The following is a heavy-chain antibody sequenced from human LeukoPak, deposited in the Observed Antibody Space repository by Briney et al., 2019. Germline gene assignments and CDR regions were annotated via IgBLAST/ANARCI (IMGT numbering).Heavy chain of an antibody. CDR3: ARGSYCSSTSCSNFDY. CDR1: GYTFTSYD. V-gene: IGHV1-8*03. Sequence: ASVTVSCTASGYTFTSYDINWVRQATGQGLEWMGWMNPNSGNTGYAQKFQGRVTITRNTSISTAYMELSSLRSEDTAVYYCARGSYCSSTSCSNFDYWGQGTLVTVSS. CDR2: MNPNSGNT. J-gene: IGHJ4*02. D-gene: IGHD2-2*01.